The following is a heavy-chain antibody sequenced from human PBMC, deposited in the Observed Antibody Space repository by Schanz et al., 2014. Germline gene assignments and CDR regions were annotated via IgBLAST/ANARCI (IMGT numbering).Heavy chain of an antibody. V-gene: IGHV4-30-2*01. CDR1: GVFIDNDYS. D-gene: IGHD3-22*01. Sequence: QLQLRESDSGLVKPSQTLSLTCSVSGVFIDNDYSWTWIRQPPGKGLEWVGYIYHSGSSYYNPSLRSRISRPVDRSKNQFSLKLNSVTAADTAVYYCARGKYYDSPYTFDIWGQGTMVTVSS. CDR3: ARGKYYDSPYTFDI. J-gene: IGHJ3*02. CDR2: IYHSGSS.